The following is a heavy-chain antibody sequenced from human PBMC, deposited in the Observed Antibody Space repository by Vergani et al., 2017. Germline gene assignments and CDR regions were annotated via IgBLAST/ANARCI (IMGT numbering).Heavy chain of an antibody. CDR1: GYTFTGYY. CDR2: INPNSGGT. CDR3: ARAIAGAAAGTY. V-gene: IGHV1-2*02. D-gene: IGHD6-13*01. J-gene: IGHJ4*02. Sequence: QVQLVQSGAEVKKPGASVKVSCKASGYTFTGYYMHWVRQAPGQGLEWMGWINPNSGGTNYAQKFQGRVTMTTDTSTSTAYMELRSLRSDDTAVYYCARAIAGAAAGTYWGQGTLVTVSS.